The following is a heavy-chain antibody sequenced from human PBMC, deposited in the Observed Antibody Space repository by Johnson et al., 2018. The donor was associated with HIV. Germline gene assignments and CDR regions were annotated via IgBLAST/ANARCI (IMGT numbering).Heavy chain of an antibody. D-gene: IGHD2-2*01. Sequence: VQLVESGGGVVQPGRSLRLSCAASGFIFSTYAIHWVRQAPGKGLEWVSGINWNGGSTGYADSVKGRFTISRDNAKNSLYLQMNSLRAEDTALYYCARVSLHAFDIWGQGTMVTVSS. J-gene: IGHJ3*02. V-gene: IGHV3-20*04. CDR1: GFIFSTYA. CDR2: INWNGGST. CDR3: ARVSLHAFDI.